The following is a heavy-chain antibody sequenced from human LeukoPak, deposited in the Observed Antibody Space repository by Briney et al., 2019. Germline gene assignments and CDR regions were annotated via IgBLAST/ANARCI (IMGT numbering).Heavy chain of an antibody. CDR3: AKNLVTCSGIINFYYYKDG. Sequence: GGSLRLSCAASGFTFSDYTMSWVRQAPGKGLEWVSAISGSGGSTYYADSVKGRFTISRDNSKNTLYLQMNSLRAEDTAVYYCAKNLVTCSGIINFYYYKDGWGKRTTVT. V-gene: IGHV3-23*01. D-gene: IGHD3-10*02. J-gene: IGHJ6*03. CDR1: GFTFSDYT. CDR2: ISGSGGST.